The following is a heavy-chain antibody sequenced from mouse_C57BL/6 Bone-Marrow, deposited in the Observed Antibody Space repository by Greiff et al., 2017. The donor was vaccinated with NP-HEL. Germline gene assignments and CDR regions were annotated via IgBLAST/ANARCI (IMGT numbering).Heavy chain of an antibody. CDR2: INYDGSST. D-gene: IGHD2-4*01. J-gene: IGHJ4*01. V-gene: IGHV5-16*01. CDR3: AREGGLRRRTYAMDY. Sequence: EVKLVESEGGLVQPGSSMKLSCTASGFTFSDYYMAWVRQVPDKGLEWVANINYDGSSTYYLDSLKSRFIISRDKAKNILYLQMSSLKSEDTATYYCAREGGLRRRTYAMDYWGQGTSVTVSS. CDR1: GFTFSDYY.